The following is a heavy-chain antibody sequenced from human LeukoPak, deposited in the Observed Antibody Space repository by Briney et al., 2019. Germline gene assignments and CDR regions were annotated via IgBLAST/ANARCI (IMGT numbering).Heavy chain of an antibody. Sequence: GEALKISFKGSGFNFTSYWISWGRPGPGQGLGWRGRIDPSESYTNYSPSFQGHVTLSADKSITTTDLQWSSLKGSDTAMYYCARLQNYYGSGSYYKWMDYWGQGTLVTVSS. CDR3: ARLQNYYGSGSYYKWMDY. V-gene: IGHV5-10-1*01. CDR2: IDPSESYT. J-gene: IGHJ4*02. CDR1: GFNFTSYW. D-gene: IGHD3-10*01.